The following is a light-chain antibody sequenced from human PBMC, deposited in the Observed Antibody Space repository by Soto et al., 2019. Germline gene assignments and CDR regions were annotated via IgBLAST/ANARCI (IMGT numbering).Light chain of an antibody. CDR1: QSVSNN. Sequence: EVVMTQSPATLSVSPGERATLSCKASQSVSNNLVWYLQKPGQAPRPIIYDATTRATAIPVRFSGSGSGTEFTLTISSLQSEDVGVYYCQQYDNWPPKTFGGGTKVEVK. V-gene: IGKV3-15*01. CDR3: QQYDNWPPKT. CDR2: DAT. J-gene: IGKJ4*01.